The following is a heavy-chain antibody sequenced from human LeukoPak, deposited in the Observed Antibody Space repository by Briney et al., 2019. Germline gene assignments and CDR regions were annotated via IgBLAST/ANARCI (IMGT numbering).Heavy chain of an antibody. J-gene: IGHJ3*02. CDR3: ARGVYGDYGRAFDI. Sequence: SETLSLTCTVSGGSISSSSYYWGWIRQPPGKGLEWIGSIYYSGSTNYNPSLKSRVTISVDTSKNQFSLKLSSVTAADTAVYYCARGVYGDYGRAFDIWGQGTMVTVSS. V-gene: IGHV4-39*07. CDR2: IYYSGST. CDR1: GGSISSSSYY. D-gene: IGHD4-17*01.